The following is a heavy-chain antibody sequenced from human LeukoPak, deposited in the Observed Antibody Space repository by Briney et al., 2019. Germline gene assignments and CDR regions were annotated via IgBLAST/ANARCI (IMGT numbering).Heavy chain of an antibody. CDR3: ARDQGPNVDTAIVAY. Sequence: ASVKVSCKASGYTFTGYYMHWVRQAPGQGLEWMGIINPSGGSTSNAQKFQGRVTMTRDTSTSTVYMELSSLRSEDTAVYYCARDQGPNVDTAIVAYWGQGTLVTVSS. D-gene: IGHD5-18*01. J-gene: IGHJ4*02. CDR2: INPSGGST. V-gene: IGHV1-46*01. CDR1: GYTFTGYY.